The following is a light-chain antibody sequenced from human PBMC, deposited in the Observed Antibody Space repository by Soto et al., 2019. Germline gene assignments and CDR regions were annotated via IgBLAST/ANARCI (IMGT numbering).Light chain of an antibody. CDR2: GAS. Sequence: EIVMTQSPVSLSVSPGERATFSCRASQSIRSDLAWYQQKPGQAPRLLIYGASSRATGIPDRFSGSGSGTDFTLTISRLESEDFAVYYCQQYGSSPRTFGQGTKLEIK. V-gene: IGKV3-20*01. CDR1: QSIRSD. J-gene: IGKJ2*01. CDR3: QQYGSSPRT.